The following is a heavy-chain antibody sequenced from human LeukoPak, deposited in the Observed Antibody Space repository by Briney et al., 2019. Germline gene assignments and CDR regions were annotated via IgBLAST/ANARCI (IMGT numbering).Heavy chain of an antibody. CDR1: GFTFSSYA. J-gene: IGHJ4*02. V-gene: IGHV3-23*01. D-gene: IGHD2-2*01. CDR3: AKGPGYCSSTSCSYYLDY. CDR2: ISGSGGST. Sequence: GGSLRLSCAASGFTFSSYAMSWVRQAPGKGLEWVSAISGSGGSTYYADSVKGRFTISRDNSKNTLYLQMNSLRAEDTAVYYCAKGPGYCSSTSCSYYLDYWGQGTLVTVSS.